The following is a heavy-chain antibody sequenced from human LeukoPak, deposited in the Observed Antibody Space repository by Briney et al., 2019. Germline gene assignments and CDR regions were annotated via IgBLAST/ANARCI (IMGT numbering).Heavy chain of an antibody. D-gene: IGHD4-17*01. CDR2: INPSGGST. CDR1: GDTFSSYY. Sequence: ASVKVSCKASGDTFSSYYMHWVRQAPGQGLEWMGIINPSGGSTTYAQKFQGRVTMTRDTSTSTVYMELSSLRSEDTAVYYCARDLSLVTTVTTAAGYWGQGTLVTVSS. V-gene: IGHV1-46*01. J-gene: IGHJ4*02. CDR3: ARDLSLVTTVTTAAGY.